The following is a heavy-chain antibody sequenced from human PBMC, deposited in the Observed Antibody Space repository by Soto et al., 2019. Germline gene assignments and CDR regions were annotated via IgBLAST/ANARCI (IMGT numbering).Heavy chain of an antibody. CDR1: GDSVSSNSAA. D-gene: IGHD5-12*01. V-gene: IGHV6-1*01. CDR3: ARDPTGRGYSGYDIPDGMDV. Sequence: SQTLSLTCAISGDSVSSNSAAWNWIRQSPSRGLEWLGRTYYRSKWYNDYAVSVESRITINPDTSKNQFSLQLNSVTPEDTAVYYCARDPTGRGYSGYDIPDGMDVWGQGTTVTVSS. CDR2: TYYRSKWYN. J-gene: IGHJ6*02.